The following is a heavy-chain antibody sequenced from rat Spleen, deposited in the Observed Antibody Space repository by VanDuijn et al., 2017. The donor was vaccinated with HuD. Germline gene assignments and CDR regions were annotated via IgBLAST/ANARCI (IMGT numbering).Heavy chain of an antibody. J-gene: IGHJ4*01. Sequence: EVQLVESGGGLVQPGRSLKLSCAASGFTFSDYYMAWVRQAPTKGLEWVASISYDGGSTYYRDSVKGRFTISRDNAKNTQYLQMDSLRSEDTATYYCARAMMVLEDYVMDAWGQGASVTVSS. CDR3: ARAMMVLEDYVMDA. V-gene: IGHV5-20*01. CDR2: ISYDGGST. CDR1: GFTFSDYY. D-gene: IGHD1-12*02.